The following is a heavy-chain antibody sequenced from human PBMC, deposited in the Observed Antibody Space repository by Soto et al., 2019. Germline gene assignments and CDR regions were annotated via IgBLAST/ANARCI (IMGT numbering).Heavy chain of an antibody. CDR3: AREVPAAIYYYYYYMDV. CDR2: IKQDGSEK. CDR1: GFTFSSYW. J-gene: IGHJ6*03. D-gene: IGHD2-2*01. Sequence: EVQLVESGGGLVQPGGSLRLSRAASGFTFSSYWMSWVRQAPGKGLEWVANIKQDGSEKYYVDSVKGRFTISRDNAKNSLYLQMNSLRAEDTAVYYCAREVPAAIYYYYYYMDVWGKGTTVTVSS. V-gene: IGHV3-7*01.